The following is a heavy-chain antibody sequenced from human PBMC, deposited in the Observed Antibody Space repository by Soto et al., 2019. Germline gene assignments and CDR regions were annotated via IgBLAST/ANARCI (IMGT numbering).Heavy chain of an antibody. Sequence: GASVKVSCKASGYTFTSYYMHWVRQAPGQGLEWMGIINPSGGSTSYAQKFQGRVTMTRDTSTSTVYMELSSLRSEDTAVYYCASDPGVATHYYYGMDVWGRGTTVTVSS. CDR1: GYTFTSYY. D-gene: IGHD5-12*01. CDR3: ASDPGVATHYYYGMDV. J-gene: IGHJ6*02. V-gene: IGHV1-46*01. CDR2: INPSGGST.